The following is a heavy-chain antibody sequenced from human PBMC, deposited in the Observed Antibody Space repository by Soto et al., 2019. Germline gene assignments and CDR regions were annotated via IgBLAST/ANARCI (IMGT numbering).Heavy chain of an antibody. V-gene: IGHV3-9*01. Sequence: GGSLRLSCAASGFTFDDYALHWVRQVPGKGLEWVSGISWNSGNIGYADSVKGRFTISRDNAKDSLYLQMNSLTVDDTAVYFCVRDHKWAFDYWAPGTLVTVSS. J-gene: IGHJ4*02. D-gene: IGHD2-8*01. CDR1: GFTFDDYA. CDR2: ISWNSGNI. CDR3: VRDHKWAFDY.